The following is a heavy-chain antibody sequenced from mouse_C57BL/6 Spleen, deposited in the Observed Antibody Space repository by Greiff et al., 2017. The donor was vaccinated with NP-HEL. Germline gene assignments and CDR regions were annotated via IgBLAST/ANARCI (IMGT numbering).Heavy chain of an antibody. J-gene: IGHJ3*01. Sequence: VKLMESGPGLVQPSQSLSITCTVSGFSLTSYGVHWVRQPPGKGLEWLGVIWSGGSTDYNAAFISRLSISKDNSKSQVFFKMNSLQADDTAIYYCAKEGHSGFAYWGQGTLVTVSA. V-gene: IGHV2-4*01. D-gene: IGHD3-3*01. CDR3: AKEGHSGFAY. CDR2: IWSGGST. CDR1: GFSLTSYG.